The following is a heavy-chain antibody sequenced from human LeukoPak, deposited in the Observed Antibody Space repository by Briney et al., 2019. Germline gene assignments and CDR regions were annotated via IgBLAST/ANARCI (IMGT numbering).Heavy chain of an antibody. V-gene: IGHV1-2*02. CDR1: GYTFTGYF. D-gene: IGHD5-18*01. CDR3: ARGRGYNYGHEGSVDF. CDR2: INPKSGGT. Sequence: ASVKVSCKASGYTFTGYFMHWVRQAPGQGLEWMGWINPKSGGTNYAQKFQGRVTMTRDTSISTACMELSRLGSDDTAVYYCARGRGYNYGHEGSVDFWGQGTLVTVSS. J-gene: IGHJ4*02.